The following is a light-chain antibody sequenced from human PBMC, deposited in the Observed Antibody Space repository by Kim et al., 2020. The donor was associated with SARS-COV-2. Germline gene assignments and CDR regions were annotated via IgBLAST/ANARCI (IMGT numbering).Light chain of an antibody. CDR2: GTS. CDR1: QSVSTN. V-gene: IGKV3-15*01. J-gene: IGKJ2*01. Sequence: EIVMTQSPATLSVSPGERATLSCRTSQSVSTNLAWYQQKPGQAPRLLIYGTSIRATGIPPRFSGSGSGTEFTLTISSLQSEDFAIYYCQQYNRWPPYIFGQGTKLEI. CDR3: QQYNRWPPYI.